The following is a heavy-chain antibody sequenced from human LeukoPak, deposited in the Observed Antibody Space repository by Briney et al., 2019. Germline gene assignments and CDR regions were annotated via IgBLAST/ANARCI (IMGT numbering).Heavy chain of an antibody. V-gene: IGHV1-2*02. CDR3: ARLGYCSSTSCFDY. CDR1: GYTFTGYY. CDR2: LNPNSGGT. Sequence: ASVKVSCKASGYTFTGYYIHWVRQAPGQGLEWMGWLNPNSGGTNYAQKFQGRVTMTRDTPISTAYMELSRLRSDDTAVYYCARLGYCSSTSCFDYWGQGTLVTVSS. J-gene: IGHJ4*02. D-gene: IGHD2-2*01.